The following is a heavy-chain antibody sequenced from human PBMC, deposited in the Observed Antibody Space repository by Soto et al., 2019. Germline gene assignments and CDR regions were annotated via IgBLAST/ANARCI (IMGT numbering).Heavy chain of an antibody. J-gene: IGHJ4*02. D-gene: IGHD3-16*01. CDR1: GYTFTGHY. V-gene: IGHV1-2*02. CDR3: ARLGSYYDGSSYPF. CDR2: INPNGGAT. Sequence: GASVKVSCKASGYTFTGHYLHWVRQAPGQRFEWLGWINPNGGATKYARKFQGRISLTGDTNTTTAYLELNRLRSDDTAVYFCARLGSYYDGSSYPFWGQGTLVTVSS.